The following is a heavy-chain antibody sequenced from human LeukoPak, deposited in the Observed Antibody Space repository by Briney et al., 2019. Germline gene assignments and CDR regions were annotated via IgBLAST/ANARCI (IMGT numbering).Heavy chain of an antibody. V-gene: IGHV3-23*01. Sequence: GGSLRLSCAASGFTFSSYAMSWVRQAPGKGLEWVSDISGSGGSTYYADSVKGRFTISRDNSKNTLYLQMNSLRAEDTAVYYCAKDSITIFGVVIIPWFDYWGQGTLVTVSS. CDR1: GFTFSSYA. CDR2: ISGSGGST. CDR3: AKDSITIFGVVIIPWFDY. D-gene: IGHD3-3*01. J-gene: IGHJ4*02.